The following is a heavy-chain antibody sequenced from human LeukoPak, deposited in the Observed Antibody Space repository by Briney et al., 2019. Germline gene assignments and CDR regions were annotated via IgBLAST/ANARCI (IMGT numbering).Heavy chain of an antibody. CDR1: GYSISSGYY. CDR2: IYYSGST. J-gene: IGHJ3*02. Sequence: SETLSLTCTVSGYSISSGYYWGWIRQPPGKGLEWIGYIYYSGSTNYNPSLKSRVTISVDKSKNQFSLKLSSVTAADTAVYYCARVSIAADYAFDIWGQGTMVTVSS. V-gene: IGHV4-61*05. CDR3: ARVSIAADYAFDI. D-gene: IGHD6-13*01.